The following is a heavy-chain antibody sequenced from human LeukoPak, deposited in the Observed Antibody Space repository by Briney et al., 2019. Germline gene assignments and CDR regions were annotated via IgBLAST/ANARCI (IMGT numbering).Heavy chain of an antibody. CDR2: INHSGST. D-gene: IGHD6-6*01. CDR3: AGGWGAARN. V-gene: IGHV4-34*01. J-gene: IGHJ4*02. CDR1: GGSFNGYY. Sequence: SETLSLTCAVYGGSFNGYYWSWIRQPPGKGLEWIGEINHSGSTNYNPSLKSRVTISVDTSKNQFSLKLSSVTAADTAVYYCAGGWGAARNWGQGTLVTVSS.